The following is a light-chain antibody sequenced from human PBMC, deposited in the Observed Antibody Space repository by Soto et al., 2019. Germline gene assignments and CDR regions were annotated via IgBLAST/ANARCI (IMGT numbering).Light chain of an antibody. CDR3: SSYTNINTRACV. J-gene: IGLJ7*01. V-gene: IGLV3-9*01. CDR1: NIGSKN. CDR2: RDA. Sequence: SYELTQPLSVSVVLGQTARITCGGDNIGSKNVHWYQQKPGQAPILVIYRDANRPSGIPERFSGSNSGNTATLTIDRTPAGDEADYYCSSYTNINTRACVFGTGTQLTVL.